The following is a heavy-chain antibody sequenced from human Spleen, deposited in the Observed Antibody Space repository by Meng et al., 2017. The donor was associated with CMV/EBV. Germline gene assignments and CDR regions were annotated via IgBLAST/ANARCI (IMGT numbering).Heavy chain of an antibody. CDR2: INKGAIET. CDR3: ARYRAHPEY. Sequence: GGSLRLSCEASGFIFSDNWMSWVRQAPGKGLEWVASINKGAIETHYMDSVKGRFTISRDNAKNSLYLQMNSLRAEDTAIYHCARYRAHPEYWGQGTLVTVSS. J-gene: IGHJ4*02. CDR1: GFIFSDNW. D-gene: IGHD2-2*01. V-gene: IGHV3-7*01.